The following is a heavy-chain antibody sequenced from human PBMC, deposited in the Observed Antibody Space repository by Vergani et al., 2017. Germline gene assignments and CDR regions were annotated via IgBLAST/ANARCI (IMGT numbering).Heavy chain of an antibody. J-gene: IGHJ5*02. CDR3: ARDLLDSSGYVHWFDP. V-gene: IGHV3-20*01. Sequence: EVQLVESGGGVVRPGGSLRLSCAASGFTFDDSGMSWVRQAPGKGLEWVSGINWNGGSTGYADSVKGRFTISRDNAKNSLYLQMNSLRAEDTALYHCARDLLDSSGYVHWFDPWGQGTLVTVSS. CDR2: INWNGGST. D-gene: IGHD3-22*01. CDR1: GFTFDDSG.